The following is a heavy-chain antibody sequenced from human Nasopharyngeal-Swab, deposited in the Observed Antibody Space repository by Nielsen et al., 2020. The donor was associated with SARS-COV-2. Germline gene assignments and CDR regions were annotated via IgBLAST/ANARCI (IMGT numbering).Heavy chain of an antibody. D-gene: IGHD6-13*01. CDR1: GFTFSSYS. CDR2: ISSSSSYI. Sequence: GGSLRLSCAASGFTFSSYSMNWVRQAPGKELEWVSSISSSSSYIYYADSVKGRFTISRDNAKNSLYLQMNSLRAEDTAVYYCASSPAAAGTVYYYYGMDVWGQGTTVTVSS. V-gene: IGHV3-21*01. J-gene: IGHJ6*02. CDR3: ASSPAAAGTVYYYYGMDV.